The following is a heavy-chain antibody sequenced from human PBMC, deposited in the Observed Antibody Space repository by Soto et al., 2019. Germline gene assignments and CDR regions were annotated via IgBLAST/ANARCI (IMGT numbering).Heavy chain of an antibody. CDR3: ARDAPDGSGPFDH. Sequence: EVQLVETGGGLIQPGGSLRLSCAASGFSVSSKYMSWVRQAPGKGLEWVSVIFSSGGTFYADSVKGRFTISRDNSKNTLYLQRNSLRADDTAVYYCARDAPDGSGPFDHWGQGTLVTVSS. CDR2: IFSSGGT. V-gene: IGHV3-53*02. J-gene: IGHJ4*02. D-gene: IGHD3-22*01. CDR1: GFSVSSKY.